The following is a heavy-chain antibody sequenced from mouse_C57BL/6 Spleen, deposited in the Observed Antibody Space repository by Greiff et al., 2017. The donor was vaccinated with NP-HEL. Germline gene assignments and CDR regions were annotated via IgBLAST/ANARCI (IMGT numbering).Heavy chain of an antibody. D-gene: IGHD1-1*01. J-gene: IGHJ1*03. V-gene: IGHV5-17*01. CDR1: GFTFSDYG. CDR2: ISSGSSTI. CDR3: ARTPEGSSHYWYFDV. Sequence: EVQVVESGGGLVKPGGSLKLSCAASGFTFSDYGMHWVRQAPEKGLEWVAYISSGSSTIYYADTVKGRFTISRDNAKNTLFLQMTSLRSEDTAMYYCARTPEGSSHYWYFDVWGTGTTVTVSS.